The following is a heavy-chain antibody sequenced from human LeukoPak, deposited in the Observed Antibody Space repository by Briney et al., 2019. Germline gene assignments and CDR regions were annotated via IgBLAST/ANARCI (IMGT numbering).Heavy chain of an antibody. CDR3: ARGRLWGGVFDY. D-gene: IGHD3-10*01. J-gene: IGHJ4*02. Sequence: SETLSLTCDVCGGSFSGYYWSWIRQPPAKGLEWIGEINHSGSTNYNPSLKSRVTISVDTSKNQFSLKLSSVTAADTAVYYCARGRLWGGVFDYWGQGTLVTVSS. CDR2: INHSGST. CDR1: GGSFSGYY. V-gene: IGHV4-34*01.